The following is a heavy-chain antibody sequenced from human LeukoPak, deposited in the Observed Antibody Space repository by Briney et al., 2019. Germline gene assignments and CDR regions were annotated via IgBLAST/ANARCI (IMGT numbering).Heavy chain of an antibody. J-gene: IGHJ4*02. CDR1: GGSLHRSF. Sequence: PSEILSLTCIVSGGSLHRSFWTWVRQPPGKGLQWIGRIYSSGTTDYSPSLKSRLTISIDTSMNQFSLRLASVTAADTAVYYCGRRPAVDGPIDNWGQGILVAVSS. V-gene: IGHV4-59*01. CDR3: GRRPAVDGPIDN. CDR2: IYSSGTT. D-gene: IGHD3/OR15-3a*01.